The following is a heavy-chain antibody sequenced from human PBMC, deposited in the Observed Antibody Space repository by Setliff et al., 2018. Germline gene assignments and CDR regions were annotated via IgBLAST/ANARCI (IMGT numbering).Heavy chain of an antibody. CDR2: ISGSSSTI. J-gene: IGHJ6*03. CDR3: ARLALTGYDSSGYYYALEYYYYTDA. V-gene: IGHV3-48*01. CDR1: GFIFSTYS. Sequence: GGSLRLSCAASGFIFSTYSMNWVRQAPGKGLEWVSSISGSSSTIYYADSVKGRFTISRDNAKNSLYLQMNSLRAEDTAVYYCARLALTGYDSSGYYYALEYYYYTDAWGKGTTVTVSS. D-gene: IGHD3-22*01.